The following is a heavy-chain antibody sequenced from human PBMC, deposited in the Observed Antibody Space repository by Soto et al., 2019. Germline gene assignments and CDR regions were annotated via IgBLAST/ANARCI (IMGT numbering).Heavy chain of an antibody. J-gene: IGHJ6*02. V-gene: IGHV3-30-3*01. Sequence: PGGSLRLSCAASGFTFSSYAMHWVRQAPGKGLEWVAVISYDGSNKYYADSVKGRFTISRDNSKNTLYLQMNSLRAEDTAVYYCAREDSGSYYYGMDVWGQGTTVTGSS. CDR2: ISYDGSNK. D-gene: IGHD1-26*01. CDR3: AREDSGSYYYGMDV. CDR1: GFTFSSYA.